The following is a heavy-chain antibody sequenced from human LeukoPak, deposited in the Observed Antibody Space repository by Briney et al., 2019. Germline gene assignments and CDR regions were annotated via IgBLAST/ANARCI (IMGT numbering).Heavy chain of an antibody. J-gene: IGHJ4*02. V-gene: IGHV1-18*01. D-gene: IGHD5-12*01. Sequence: ASVKVSCKASGYTFTSYGISWVRQAPGQGLEWVGWISAYNGNTNYAQKLQGRVTMTTDTSTSTAYMELRSLRSDDTAVYYCARGEGMIVATVTDYWGQGTLVTVSS. CDR1: GYTFTSYG. CDR2: ISAYNGNT. CDR3: ARGEGMIVATVTDY.